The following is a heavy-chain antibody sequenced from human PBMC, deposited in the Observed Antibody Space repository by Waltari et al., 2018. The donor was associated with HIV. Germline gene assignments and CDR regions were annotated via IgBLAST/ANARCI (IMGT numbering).Heavy chain of an antibody. CDR2: IHTYTGNT. Sequence: QVRLVQSGAEVKKPGASVKVSCTASGFSFTRYGCSWVRQAPGQGLEWMGWIHTYTGNTDSAENVQGRVTMTRDTFTNTIYMELRTLKSDDSAIYFCVRDLSPMGKSGWYDSWGQGTVVTVSS. J-gene: IGHJ1*01. V-gene: IGHV1-18*04. CDR3: VRDLSPMGKSGWYDS. D-gene: IGHD6-19*01. CDR1: GFSFTRYG.